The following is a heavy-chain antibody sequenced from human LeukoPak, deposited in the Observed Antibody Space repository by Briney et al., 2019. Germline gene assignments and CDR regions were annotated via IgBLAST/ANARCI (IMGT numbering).Heavy chain of an antibody. J-gene: IGHJ4*02. CDR1: GYTFTSYD. CDR3: ARATAWIQLWLSNYYFDY. CDR2: INPNSGGT. Sequence: ASVKVSCKASGYTFTSYDINWVRQATGQGLEWMGWINPNSGGTNYAQKFQGRVTMTRDTSISTAYMELSRLRSDDTAVYYCARATAWIQLWLSNYYFDYWGQGTLVTVSS. V-gene: IGHV1-2*02. D-gene: IGHD5-18*01.